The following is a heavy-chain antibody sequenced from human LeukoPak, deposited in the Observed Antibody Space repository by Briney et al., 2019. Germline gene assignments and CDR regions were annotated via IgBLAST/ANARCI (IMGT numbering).Heavy chain of an antibody. V-gene: IGHV3-30*18. CDR2: ISYDGSNK. CDR3: AKDQGDFDY. CDR1: GFTFSSYD. Sequence: PGGSLRLSCAASGFTFSSYDMHWVRQAPGKGLEWVAVISYDGSNKFYADSVKGRFTISRDNSKNTLYLQMNSLRTEDTAVYYCAKDQGDFDYWGQGTLVTVSP. J-gene: IGHJ4*02.